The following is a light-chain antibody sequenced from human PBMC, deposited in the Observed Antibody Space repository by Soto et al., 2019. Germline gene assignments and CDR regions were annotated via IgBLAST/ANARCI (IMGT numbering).Light chain of an antibody. CDR2: TAS. CDR1: QSVSTY. Sequence: EIVLTQSPATLSLSPGEIASLSCRASQSVSTYLTWYQQKPRQAPRLLIYTASNRDIGIPARFSGSGSGTDFTLTISRLEPEDFAGYYCQRRSNWPCTFGQGTKVEIK. J-gene: IGKJ1*01. CDR3: QRRSNWPCT. V-gene: IGKV3-11*01.